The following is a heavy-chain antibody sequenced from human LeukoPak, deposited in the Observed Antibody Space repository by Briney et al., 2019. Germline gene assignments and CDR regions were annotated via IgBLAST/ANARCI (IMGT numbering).Heavy chain of an antibody. D-gene: IGHD6-6*01. CDR3: AKDRGQLVPKYNWFDP. J-gene: IGHJ5*02. CDR2: ISSSGSST. CDR1: GLIFSSYA. V-gene: IGHV3-23*01. Sequence: GGSLRLSCAASGLIFSSYAMNWVRQAPGEGLEWVSAISSSGSSTYYADSVKGRFTISRDNSKNTLYLQMNSLRAEDTAVYYCAKDRGQLVPKYNWFDPWGQGTLVTVSS.